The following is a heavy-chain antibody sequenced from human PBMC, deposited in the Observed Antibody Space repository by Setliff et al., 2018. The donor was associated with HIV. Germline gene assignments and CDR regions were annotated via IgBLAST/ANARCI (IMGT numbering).Heavy chain of an antibody. CDR2: FDPEDGET. V-gene: IGHV1-24*01. CDR1: GYTLTELS. J-gene: IGHJ4*02. Sequence: ASVKVSCKVSGYTLTELSMHWVRQAPGKGLEWMGGFDPEDGETIYAQKFQGRVTMTEDTSTDTAYMELSSLRSEDTAVYYCATDLYNWNGRGIRGFDYWGQGTLVTVSS. D-gene: IGHD1-1*01. CDR3: ATDLYNWNGRGIRGFDY.